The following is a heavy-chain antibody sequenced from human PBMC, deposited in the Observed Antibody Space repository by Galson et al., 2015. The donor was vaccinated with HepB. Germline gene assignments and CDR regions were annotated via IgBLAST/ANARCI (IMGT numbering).Heavy chain of an antibody. D-gene: IGHD3-9*01. Sequence: SVKVSCKASGYTFTSYYMHWVRQAPGQGLEWMGIINPSGGSTSYVQKFQGRVTMTRDTSTSTVYMELSSLRSEDTAVYYCARGGENYDILTGPQGNDYWGQGTLVTVSS. CDR1: GYTFTSYY. V-gene: IGHV1-46*01. J-gene: IGHJ4*02. CDR2: INPSGGST. CDR3: ARGGENYDILTGPQGNDY.